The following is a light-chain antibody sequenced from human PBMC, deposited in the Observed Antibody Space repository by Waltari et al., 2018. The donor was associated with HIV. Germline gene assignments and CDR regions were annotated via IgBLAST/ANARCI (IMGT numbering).Light chain of an antibody. CDR2: AAS. J-gene: IGKJ4*01. CDR1: QDINNH. Sequence: DIQLTQSPSFLSASVGDRVTITCRASQDINNHLAWYQQKPGKAPKLLIFAASTLQSGVPSRFSCSASGTEFTLTISSLQPEDFATYYCQQLNIFPLTFGGGTKVDIK. V-gene: IGKV1-9*01. CDR3: QQLNIFPLT.